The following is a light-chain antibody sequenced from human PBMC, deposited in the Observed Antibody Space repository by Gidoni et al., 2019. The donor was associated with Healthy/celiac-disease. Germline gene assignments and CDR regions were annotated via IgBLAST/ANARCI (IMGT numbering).Light chain of an antibody. V-gene: IGKV3-11*01. CDR3: QQKDT. J-gene: IGKJ5*01. CDR1: QSVSSY. CDR2: DAP. Sequence: EIVLTQSPATLSLSPGERATLSCRASQSVSSYLAWYQQKPGQAPRLLIYDAPNRATGIPARFSGSGSGTDFTLTISSLEPEDFAVYYCQQKDTFGQGTRLEIK.